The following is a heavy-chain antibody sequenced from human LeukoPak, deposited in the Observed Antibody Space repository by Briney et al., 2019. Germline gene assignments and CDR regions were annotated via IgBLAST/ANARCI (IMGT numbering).Heavy chain of an antibody. D-gene: IGHD6-19*01. Sequence: GGTLRLSCAASGFTFSGFAMSWIRQAPGKGLEWVSSISRSGESTFYADSVRGRFTISRDNSKNTVSLQMESLRAEDTALYYCANMGSSGWYFIDYWGQGTLVTVSS. V-gene: IGHV3-23*01. CDR2: ISRSGEST. CDR3: ANMGSSGWYFIDY. CDR1: GFTFSGFA. J-gene: IGHJ4*02.